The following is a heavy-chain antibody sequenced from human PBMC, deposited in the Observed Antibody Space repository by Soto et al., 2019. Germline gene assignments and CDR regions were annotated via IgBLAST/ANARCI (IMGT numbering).Heavy chain of an antibody. D-gene: IGHD4-4*01. J-gene: IGHJ6*02. Sequence: SQTLSLTWTASGSSLGSYYWSWIRQPPGKGLEWSGYVFYTGRANYNASLKSRVSISLDTSNYQFSLKLSSVTAADTAVYYCARDGDGRMTTNPYYYNCMDVWGPGTTVTVSS. CDR1: GSSLGSYY. V-gene: IGHV4-59*01. CDR3: ARDGDGRMTTNPYYYNCMDV. CDR2: VFYTGRA.